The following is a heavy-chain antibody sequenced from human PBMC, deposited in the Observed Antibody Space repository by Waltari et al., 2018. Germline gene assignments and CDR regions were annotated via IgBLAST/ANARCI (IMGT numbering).Heavy chain of an antibody. D-gene: IGHD2-21*01. J-gene: IGHJ4*02. CDR3: ASAPCGGDCWFDY. CDR1: GYSISSGYY. V-gene: IGHV4-38-2*02. CDR2: IYHSGST. Sequence: QVQLQESGPGLVKPSETLSLTCTVSGYSISSGYYWGWIRQPAGKGLEWIGSIYHSGSTYYNPSLKSRVTISVDTSKNQFSLKLSSVTAADTAVYYCASAPCGGDCWFDYWGQGTLVTVSS.